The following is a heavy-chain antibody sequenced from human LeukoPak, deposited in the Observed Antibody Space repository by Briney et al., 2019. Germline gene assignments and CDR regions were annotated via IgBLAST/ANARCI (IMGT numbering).Heavy chain of an antibody. CDR3: ARAYGSAGY. Sequence: SETLSLTCAVSGGSVNNNNWLNWIRQSPGKGLEWIGDIYHSGSTYYNPSLKSRVTISVDTSKNQFSLKLSSVTVADTAVYYCARAYGSAGYWGQGTLVTVSS. CDR2: IYHSGST. D-gene: IGHD3-10*01. CDR1: GGSVNNNNW. J-gene: IGHJ4*02. V-gene: IGHV4-4*02.